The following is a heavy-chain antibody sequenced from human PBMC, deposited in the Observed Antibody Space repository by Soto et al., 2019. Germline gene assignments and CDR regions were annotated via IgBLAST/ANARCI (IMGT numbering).Heavy chain of an antibody. V-gene: IGHV3-23*01. CDR2: ISGSGGST. CDR1: GFTFSSYA. J-gene: IGHJ3*02. D-gene: IGHD3-22*01. CDR3: ARVPAEYYYDSSGYYLNAFDI. Sequence: GGSLRLSCAASGFTFSSYAMSWVRQAPGKGLEWVSAISGSGGSTYYADSVKGRFTISRDNSKNTLYLQMNSLRAEDTAVYYCARVPAEYYYDSSGYYLNAFDIWGQETMVTVSS.